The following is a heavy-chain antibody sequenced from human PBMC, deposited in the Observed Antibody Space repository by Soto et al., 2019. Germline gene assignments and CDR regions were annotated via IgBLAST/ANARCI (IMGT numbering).Heavy chain of an antibody. V-gene: IGHV4-59*08. CDR3: ARHRVVVVAATLSYWFDP. CDR2: IYYSGST. J-gene: IGHJ5*02. D-gene: IGHD2-15*01. Sequence: SETLSLTCTVSGGSISSYYWSWVRQPPGKGLEWIGYIYYSGSTNYNPSLKSRVTISVDTSKNQFSLKLSSVTAADTAVYYCARHRVVVVAATLSYWFDPWGQGTLVTVSS. CDR1: GGSISSYY.